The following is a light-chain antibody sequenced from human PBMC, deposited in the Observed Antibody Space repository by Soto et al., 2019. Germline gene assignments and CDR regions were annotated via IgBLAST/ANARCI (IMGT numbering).Light chain of an antibody. J-gene: IGLJ1*01. CDR3: SSYAGSKGV. Sequence: QSALTQPPSASGSPGQSVTIYCTGTSSDVGGYNYVSWYQQHPGKAPKLMIYEVSKRPSGVPDRFSGSKSGNTASLTVSGLQAEDEADYYCSSYAGSKGVFGTGTKLTVL. CDR2: EVS. V-gene: IGLV2-8*01. CDR1: SSDVGGYNY.